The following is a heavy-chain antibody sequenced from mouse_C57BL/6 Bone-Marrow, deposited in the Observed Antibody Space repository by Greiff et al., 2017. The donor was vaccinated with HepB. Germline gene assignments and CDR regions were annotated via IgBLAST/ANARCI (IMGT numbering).Heavy chain of an antibody. CDR2: IWSGGST. Sequence: VQLQQSGPGLVQPSQRLSITCTVSGFSLTSYGVHWVRQSPGKGLEWLGVIWSGGSTDYNAAFISRLSISKDNSKSQVFFKMNSLQADDTAIYYCARNEGLRREFGFAYWGQGTLVTVSA. D-gene: IGHD2-4*01. CDR1: GFSLTSYG. CDR3: ARNEGLRREFGFAY. V-gene: IGHV2-2*01. J-gene: IGHJ3*01.